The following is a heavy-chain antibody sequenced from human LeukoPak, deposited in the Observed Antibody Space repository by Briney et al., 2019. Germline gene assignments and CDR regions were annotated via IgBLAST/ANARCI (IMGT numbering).Heavy chain of an antibody. CDR3: ARIRDGYTYFDY. CDR1: GGTFSSYA. D-gene: IGHD5-24*01. Sequence: SVKVSCKASGGTFSSYAISWVRQAPGQGLEWMGGIIPIFGTANYAQKFQGRVTITADESTSTAYMELSSLRSEDTAVYYCARIRDGYTYFDYWGQGTLVTVSS. CDR2: IIPIFGTA. J-gene: IGHJ4*02. V-gene: IGHV1-69*13.